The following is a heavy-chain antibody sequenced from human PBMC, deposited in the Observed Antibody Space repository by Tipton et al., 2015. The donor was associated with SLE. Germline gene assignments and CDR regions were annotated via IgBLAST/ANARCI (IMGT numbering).Heavy chain of an antibody. CDR2: IYYSGST. CDR1: GGSISSGGYY. Sequence: TLSLTCTVSGGSISSGGYYWSWIRQHPGKGLEWIGYIYYSGSTNYNPSLKSRVTISVDMSKNQFSLKLSSVTAADTAVYYCARVRQQLVREAFDIWGQGTMVTVSS. V-gene: IGHV4-31*03. CDR3: ARVRQQLVREAFDI. D-gene: IGHD6-13*01. J-gene: IGHJ3*02.